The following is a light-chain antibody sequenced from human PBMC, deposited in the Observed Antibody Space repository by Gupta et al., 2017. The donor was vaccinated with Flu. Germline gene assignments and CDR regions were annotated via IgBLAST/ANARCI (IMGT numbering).Light chain of an antibody. CDR2: DDS. V-gene: IGLV3-21*03. J-gene: IGLJ3*02. Sequence: GMTARITCAGNNTGRETVHWYQQKPGQSPVLVVCDDSDRPSGIPERFSGSNSGNTATLTISRVEDGDEADYYCQVWDTNNDHWVFGGGTMLTVL. CDR3: QVWDTNNDHWV. CDR1: NTGRET.